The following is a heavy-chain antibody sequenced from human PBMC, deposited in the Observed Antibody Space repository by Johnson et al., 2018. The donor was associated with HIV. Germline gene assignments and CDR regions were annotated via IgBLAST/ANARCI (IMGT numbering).Heavy chain of an antibody. CDR2: IYTDDSI. D-gene: IGHD2-15*01. J-gene: IGHJ3*02. CDR1: GFTVSSNY. V-gene: IGHV3-66*01. Sequence: VQLVESGGGLVQPGGSLRLSCTASGFTVSSNYMSWVRQAPGKGLEWVSVIYTDDSIYYADSVKGRFTISRDNSKNTLYLQMNSLRAEDTAVYYCARANRGRNDAFDIWGQGTMVTVSS. CDR3: ARANRGRNDAFDI.